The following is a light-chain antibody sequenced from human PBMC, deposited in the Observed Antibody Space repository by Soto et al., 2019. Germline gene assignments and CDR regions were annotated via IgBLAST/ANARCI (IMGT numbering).Light chain of an antibody. CDR1: QSISSW. CDR2: KAS. Sequence: DIQMTQPPSTLSASVGDRVTITCRASQSISSWLAWYQQKPGKDPKLLIYKASSLESGVPSRFSGSGSGTEFTLTISSLQPDDFATYYCQQYNSYWTFGQGTKVDIK. CDR3: QQYNSYWT. J-gene: IGKJ1*01. V-gene: IGKV1-5*03.